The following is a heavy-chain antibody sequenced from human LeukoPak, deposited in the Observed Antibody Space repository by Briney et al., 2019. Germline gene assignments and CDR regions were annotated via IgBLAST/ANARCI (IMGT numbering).Heavy chain of an antibody. CDR3: ATLWFGYAY. Sequence: PGGSLRLSCAASGFTFSSYEMNWVRQAPGKGLEWVSYISSSGSTIYYADSVKGRFTISRDNAKNSLYLQMNSLRAEDTAVYYCATLWFGYAYWGQGTLVTDSS. D-gene: IGHD3-10*01. J-gene: IGHJ4*02. CDR2: ISSSGSTI. CDR1: GFTFSSYE. V-gene: IGHV3-48*03.